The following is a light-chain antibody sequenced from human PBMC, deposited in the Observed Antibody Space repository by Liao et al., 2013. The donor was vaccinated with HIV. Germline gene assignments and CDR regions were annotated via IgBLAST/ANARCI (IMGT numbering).Light chain of an antibody. Sequence: SYELTQPPSVSVAPGKTARITCGGNNIGSKSVHWYQQNPGQAPVVVIYYDSDRPSGIPERFSGSNSGNAAILTISRVEAGDEADYYCQVWDTSRGVFGGGTKLTVL. V-gene: IGLV3-21*04. CDR2: YDS. CDR3: QVWDTSRGV. CDR1: NIGSKS. J-gene: IGLJ3*02.